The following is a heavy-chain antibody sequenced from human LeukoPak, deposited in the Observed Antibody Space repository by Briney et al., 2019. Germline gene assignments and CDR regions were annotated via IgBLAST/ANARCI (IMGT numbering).Heavy chain of an antibody. CDR3: ATPRDTAMVRALGVFDY. V-gene: IGHV3-30-3*01. CDR2: ISYDGSNK. CDR1: GFTFSSYA. D-gene: IGHD5-18*01. Sequence: PGGSLRLSCAASGFTFSSYAMHWVRQAPGKGLEWVAVISYDGSNKYYADSVKGRFTISRDNSKNTLYLQMNSLRAEDTAVYYCATPRDTAMVRALGVFDYWGQGTLVTVSS. J-gene: IGHJ4*02.